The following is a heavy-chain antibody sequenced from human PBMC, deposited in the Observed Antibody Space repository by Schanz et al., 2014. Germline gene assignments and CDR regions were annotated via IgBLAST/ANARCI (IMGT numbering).Heavy chain of an antibody. Sequence: EVQLVESGGGLVQPGGSLRLSCAASGFTFRTYLMNWVRQAPGKGLEWVSFISSSGTTTYYADSVKDRFTISRDNSKNIMFLQMNSLKTEDTAVYYCTSAVRATFGYFAYWGQGTLLVTVSS. CDR3: TSAVRATFGYFAY. J-gene: IGHJ4*02. V-gene: IGHV3-48*01. CDR2: ISSSGTTT. CDR1: GFTFRTYL. D-gene: IGHD2-15*01.